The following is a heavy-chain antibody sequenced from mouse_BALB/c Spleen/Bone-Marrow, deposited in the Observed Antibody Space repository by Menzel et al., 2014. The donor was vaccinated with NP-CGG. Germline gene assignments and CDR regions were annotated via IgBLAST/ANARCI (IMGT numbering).Heavy chain of an antibody. J-gene: IGHJ3*01. CDR3: TRYDVHSRGFAY. CDR1: GYTFTIYW. Sequence: LQQPGSELVRPGASVKLSCKASGYTFTIYWIHWVKQRHGQGLEWIGNIYPGSGNNNYGEKFKTKGTLTVDKSSSTAYMHLSSPTSEDSALYYCTRYDVHSRGFAYWGRETLVTVT. V-gene: IGHV1S22*01. D-gene: IGHD2-12*01. CDR2: IYPGSGNN.